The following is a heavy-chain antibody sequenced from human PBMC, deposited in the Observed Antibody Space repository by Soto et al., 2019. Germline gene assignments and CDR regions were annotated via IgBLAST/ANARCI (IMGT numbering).Heavy chain of an antibody. CDR2: ISGSGGST. V-gene: IGHV3-23*01. CDR1: GFTFSSYA. J-gene: IGHJ6*02. CDR3: AKEDHNRLLHYYYYGMDV. D-gene: IGHD2-15*01. Sequence: LRLSCPASGFTFSSYAMSWVRQSPGKALEWVSAISGSGGSTYYADSVKGRFTISRDNSKNTLYLQMNSLRDEDTAVYYCAKEDHNRLLHYYYYGMDVWGQGTTVTVSS.